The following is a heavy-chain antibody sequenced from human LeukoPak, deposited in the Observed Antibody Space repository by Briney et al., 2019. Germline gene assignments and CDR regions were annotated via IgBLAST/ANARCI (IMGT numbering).Heavy chain of an antibody. CDR3: ATSGSVPTRWFDY. Sequence: SETLSLTCTVSGGSISSGSYYWSWIRQPAGKGLEWIGRIYTSGSTNYNPSLKSRVTISVDTSKNQFSLKLSSVTAADTAVYYCATSGSVPTRWFDYWGQGTLVTVSS. CDR1: GGSISSGSYY. J-gene: IGHJ4*02. CDR2: IYTSGST. D-gene: IGHD3-10*01. V-gene: IGHV4-61*02.